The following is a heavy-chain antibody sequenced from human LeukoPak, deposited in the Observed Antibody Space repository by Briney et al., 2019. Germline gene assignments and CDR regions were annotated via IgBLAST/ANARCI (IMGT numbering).Heavy chain of an antibody. CDR3: ARSLGGAFDI. CDR2: IYYSTNT. V-gene: IGHV4-39*07. J-gene: IGHJ3*02. CDR1: GESIKSTSNY. D-gene: IGHD2-15*01. Sequence: SETLSLTCSVSGESIKSTSNYWAWVRQPPGKGLEWIGHIYYSTNTYYNSSLKSRVTISDDTSKNQVSLSLRSVTAADTAVYYCARSLGGAFDIWGQGTMVTVSS.